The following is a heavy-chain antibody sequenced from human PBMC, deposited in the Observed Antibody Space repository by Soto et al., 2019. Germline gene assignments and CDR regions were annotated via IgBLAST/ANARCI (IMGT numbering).Heavy chain of an antibody. V-gene: IGHV3-30*18. Sequence: GGSLRLSCGASGFTLISYGMHWGRQAPGKGLEWVAVISYDGSNKYYADSVKGRFTISRDNSKNTLYLQMNSLRAEDTAVYYCAKDPYDYGDYFYGMGVWGQGTTFTVSS. D-gene: IGHD4-17*01. CDR2: ISYDGSNK. CDR3: AKDPYDYGDYFYGMGV. J-gene: IGHJ6*02. CDR1: GFTLISYG.